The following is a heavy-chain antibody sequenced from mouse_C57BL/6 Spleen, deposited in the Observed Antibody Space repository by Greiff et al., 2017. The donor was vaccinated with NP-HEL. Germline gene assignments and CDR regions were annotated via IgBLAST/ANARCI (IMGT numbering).Heavy chain of an antibody. CDR2: IYPGDGDT. V-gene: IGHV1-82*01. D-gene: IGHD2-4*01. Sequence: VKLQESGPELVKPGASVKISCKASGYAFSSSWMNWVKQRPGKGLEWIGRIYPGDGDTNYNGKFKGKATLTADKSSSTAYMQLSSLTSEDSAVYFCARSIYYDYEYYFDYWGQGTTLTVSS. CDR1: GYAFSSSW. CDR3: ARSIYYDYEYYFDY. J-gene: IGHJ2*01.